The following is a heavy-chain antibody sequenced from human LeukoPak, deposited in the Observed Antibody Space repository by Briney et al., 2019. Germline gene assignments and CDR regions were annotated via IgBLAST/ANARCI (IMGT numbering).Heavy chain of an antibody. V-gene: IGHV1-2*02. J-gene: IGHJ3*02. CDR1: GYTFTGYY. CDR3: ARGSTIFGVVIIPVPAFDI. D-gene: IGHD3-3*01. CDR2: INPNSGGT. Sequence: ASVKVSCKASGYTFTGYYMHWVRQAPGQGLEWMGWINPNSGGTNYAQKFQGRATMTRDTSISTAYMELSRLRSDDTAVYYCARGSTIFGVVIIPVPAFDIWGQGTMVTVSS.